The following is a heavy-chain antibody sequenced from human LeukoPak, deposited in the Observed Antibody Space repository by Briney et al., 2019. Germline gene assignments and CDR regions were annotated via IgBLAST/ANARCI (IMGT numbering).Heavy chain of an antibody. V-gene: IGHV1-18*01. CDR1: GYTFTSYG. CDR2: ISAYNGNT. Sequence: ASVKVSCKASGYTFTSYGISWVRQAPGQGLEWMGWISAYNGNTNYAQKFQGRVTMTRDTSTSTVYMELSSLRSEDTAVHYCARSMIRGVTYYFDYWGQGTLVTVSS. CDR3: ARSMIRGVTYYFDY. J-gene: IGHJ4*02. D-gene: IGHD3-10*01.